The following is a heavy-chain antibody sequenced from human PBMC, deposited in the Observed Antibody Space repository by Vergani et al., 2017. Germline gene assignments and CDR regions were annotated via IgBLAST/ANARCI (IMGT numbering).Heavy chain of an antibody. CDR2: IRSKANSYAT. D-gene: IGHD3-22*01. Sequence: EVQLVESGGGLVQPGGSLKRSCAASGFTFSGSAMHWVRKASGKGWEWVGRIRSKANSYATAYAASVKGRFTISRDDSKNTAYLQMNSPKTEYTAVYYCTSRPPMIVDRAFDIWGQGTMVTVSS. V-gene: IGHV3-73*01. CDR3: TSRPPMIVDRAFDI. J-gene: IGHJ3*02. CDR1: GFTFSGSA.